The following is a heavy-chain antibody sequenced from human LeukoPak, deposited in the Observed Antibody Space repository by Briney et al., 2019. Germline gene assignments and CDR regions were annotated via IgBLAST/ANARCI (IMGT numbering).Heavy chain of an antibody. Sequence: PGGSLRLSCAASGFTFSGSAMHWVREASGKGLEWVGRIRSKANSYATAYAASVKGRFTISRDDSKNTAYLQMNSLKTEDTAVYYCTRRHYYDSSGYLDYWGQETLVTVSS. CDR3: TRRHYYDSSGYLDY. CDR2: IRSKANSYAT. CDR1: GFTFSGSA. V-gene: IGHV3-73*01. J-gene: IGHJ4*02. D-gene: IGHD3-22*01.